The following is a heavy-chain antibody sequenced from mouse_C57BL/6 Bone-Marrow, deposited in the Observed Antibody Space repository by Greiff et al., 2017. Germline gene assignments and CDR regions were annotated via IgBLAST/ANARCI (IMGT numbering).Heavy chain of an antibody. V-gene: IGHV2-2*01. CDR2: IWSGGST. J-gene: IGHJ3*01. D-gene: IGHD1-1*01. CDR1: GFSLTSSG. Sequence: QVQLKESGPGLVQPSQSLSITCTVSGFSLTSSGVHWVRQSPGKGLEWLGVIWSGGSTDYNAAFISRLSISKDNSKSQVFFKMNSLQADDTAIYYCARGPIYYGSSWFAYWGQGTLVTVSA. CDR3: ARGPIYYGSSWFAY.